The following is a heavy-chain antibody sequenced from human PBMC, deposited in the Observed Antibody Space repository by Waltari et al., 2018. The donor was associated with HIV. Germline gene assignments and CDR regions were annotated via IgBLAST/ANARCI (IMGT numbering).Heavy chain of an antibody. J-gene: IGHJ5*02. Sequence: QVQLVPSGSELKKPGASVRVSCKASGYSITSHAINWVRQAPGQGLEWMGWINTDTGNPTYAPGFTGRFVFSVDSTVRTAYLQISSLMVDDTAVYYCARTLVSSGLVRFDPWGQGTLVTVSS. V-gene: IGHV7-4-1*02. D-gene: IGHD6-6*01. CDR3: ARTLVSSGLVRFDP. CDR1: GYSITSHA. CDR2: INTDTGNP.